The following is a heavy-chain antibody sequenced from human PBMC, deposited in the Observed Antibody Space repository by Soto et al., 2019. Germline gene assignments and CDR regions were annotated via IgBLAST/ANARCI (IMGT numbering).Heavy chain of an antibody. V-gene: IGHV1-69*13. CDR3: ARVTHYYYGMDV. CDR1: GGTFSSYA. D-gene: IGHD2-15*01. CDR2: IIPIFGTA. Sequence: SVKVSCKASGGTFSSYAISWVRQAPGQGLEWMGGIIPIFGTANYAQKFQGRVTITADESTSTAYMELSSLRSEDTAVYYCARVTHYYYGMDVWGQGTTVTVSS. J-gene: IGHJ6*02.